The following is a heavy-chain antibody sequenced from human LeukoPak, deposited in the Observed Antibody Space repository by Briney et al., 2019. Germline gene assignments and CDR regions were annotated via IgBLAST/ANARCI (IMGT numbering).Heavy chain of an antibody. Sequence: GGSLRFSGAALGFTFSANSMNWVGQAPGKGLEWVSSISSSSSYIYYADSVKGRFTISRDNAKNSLYLQMNSLRAEDTAVYYCARGGAMTTHAPYWGQGTLVTVSS. D-gene: IGHD4-11*01. J-gene: IGHJ4*02. CDR3: ARGGAMTTHAPY. CDR2: ISSSSSYI. V-gene: IGHV3-21*01. CDR1: GFTFSANS.